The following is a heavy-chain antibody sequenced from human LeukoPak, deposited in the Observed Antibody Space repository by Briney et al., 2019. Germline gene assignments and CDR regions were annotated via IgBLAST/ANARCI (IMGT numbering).Heavy chain of an antibody. CDR1: GFTFDDYG. CDR2: INWNGGST. CDR3: ARMGSAVAGPEENWFDP. V-gene: IGHV3-20*04. J-gene: IGHJ5*02. D-gene: IGHD6-19*01. Sequence: PGGSLRLSCAASGFTFDDYGMSWVRQAPGKGLEWVSGINWNGGSTGYADSVKGRFTISRDNSKNTLYLQINSLRAEDTAVYYCARMGSAVAGPEENWFDPWGQGTLVTVSS.